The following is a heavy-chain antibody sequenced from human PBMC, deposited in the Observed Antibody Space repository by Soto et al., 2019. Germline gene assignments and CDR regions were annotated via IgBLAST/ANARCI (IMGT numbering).Heavy chain of an antibody. CDR1: GFTFSNNI. Sequence: EVQLVESGGGLVKPGGSLRISCAASGFTFSNNIMNWLRQPPGKRLALVASISSNSSNIYYADSVKGRFTISRDNAKYSLYLQMNSLRARDTDVYYGAKRRDGYDFNYWSRGTLVTVSS. V-gene: IGHV3-21*01. CDR2: ISSNSSNI. D-gene: IGHD5-12*01. CDR3: AKRRDGYDFNY. J-gene: IGHJ4*02.